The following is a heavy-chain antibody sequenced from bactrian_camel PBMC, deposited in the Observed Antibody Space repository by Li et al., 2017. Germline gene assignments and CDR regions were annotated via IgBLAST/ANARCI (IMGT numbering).Heavy chain of an antibody. J-gene: IGHJ4*01. Sequence: VQLVESGGGLVQAGSSLKLYCVASHFTFSNSRNCMGWFRQFPGKDREGVAHINSIGRTSYADSVKGRFTISKDNAKNTLYLQMDSLKPEDTAMYYCAADLDSGAWVAYAHTRVPRYNYRGQGTQVTVS. V-gene: IGHV3S55*01. CDR1: HFTFSNSRNC. CDR2: INSIGRT. D-gene: IGHD2*01. CDR3: AADLDSGAWVAYAHTRVPRYNY.